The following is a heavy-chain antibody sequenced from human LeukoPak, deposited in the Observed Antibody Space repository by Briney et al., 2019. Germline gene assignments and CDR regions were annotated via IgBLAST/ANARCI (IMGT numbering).Heavy chain of an antibody. CDR1: GFTFSSYG. D-gene: IGHD3-10*01. CDR2: IRYDGSNK. J-gene: IGHJ5*02. V-gene: IGHV3-30*02. CDR3: AKERSTMVRGGAPNWFDP. Sequence: GGSLRLSCAASGFTFSSYGMHWVRQAPGKGLEWVAFIRYDGSNKYYADSVKGRFTISRDNSKNTLYLQMNSLRAEDTAVYYCAKERSTMVRGGAPNWFDPWGQGTLVTVSS.